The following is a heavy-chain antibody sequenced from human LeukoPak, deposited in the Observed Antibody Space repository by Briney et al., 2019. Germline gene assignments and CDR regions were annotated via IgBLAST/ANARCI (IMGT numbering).Heavy chain of an antibody. J-gene: IGHJ4*02. D-gene: IGHD6-13*01. CDR2: ITPILGIA. CDR3: ARDLAAAGYSDY. CDR1: GGTFSSYA. Sequence: ASVKVSCKASGGTFSSYAISWVRQAPGQGLEWMGRITPILGIANYAQKFQGRVTITADKSTSTAYMELSSLRSEDTAVYYCARDLAAAGYSDYWGQGTLVTVSS. V-gene: IGHV1-69*04.